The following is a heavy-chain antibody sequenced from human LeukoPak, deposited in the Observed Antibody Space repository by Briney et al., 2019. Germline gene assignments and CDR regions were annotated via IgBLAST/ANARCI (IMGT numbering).Heavy chain of an antibody. CDR3: ARLPLRSHFDY. CDR1: GGSISSYY. V-gene: IGHV4-59*08. J-gene: IGHJ4*02. CDR2: IYYTGTT. Sequence: SETLSLTCTVSGGSISSYYWSWIRQPPGKGLEWIGYIYYTGTTNYNPSLKSRVTISVDTSKKQLPLKLSSVTAADTAVYYCARLPLRSHFDYWGQGTLVTVSS.